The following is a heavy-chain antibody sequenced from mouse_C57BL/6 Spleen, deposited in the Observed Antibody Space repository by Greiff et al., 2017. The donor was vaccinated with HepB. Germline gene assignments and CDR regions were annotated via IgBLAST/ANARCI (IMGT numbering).Heavy chain of an antibody. V-gene: IGHV14-3*01. CDR2: IDPANGNT. CDR1: GFNIKNTY. CDR3: ARGYYGSSYDYYAMDY. Sequence: VQLQQSVAELVRPGASVKLSCTASGFNIKNTYMHWVKQRPEQGLEWIGRIDPANGNTKYAPKFQGKATITADTSSNTAYLQLSSLTSEDTAIYYCARGYYGSSYDYYAMDYWGQGTSVTVSS. D-gene: IGHD1-1*01. J-gene: IGHJ4*01.